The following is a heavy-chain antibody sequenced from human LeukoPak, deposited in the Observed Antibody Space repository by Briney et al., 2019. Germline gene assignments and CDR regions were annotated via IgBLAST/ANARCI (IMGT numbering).Heavy chain of an antibody. CDR3: ARDAREFGELFES. CDR2: MLYDGSDR. D-gene: IGHD3-10*01. J-gene: IGHJ4*02. CDR1: GFTFSRYA. V-gene: IGHV3-30*04. Sequence: GRSLRLSCAASGFTFSRYAMHWVRQAPGKGLEWVAAMLYDGSDRYYADSVKGRFTISRDISKKTLYLQMNRLRGEDTAIYYCARDAREFGELFESWGQGTLVTVSS.